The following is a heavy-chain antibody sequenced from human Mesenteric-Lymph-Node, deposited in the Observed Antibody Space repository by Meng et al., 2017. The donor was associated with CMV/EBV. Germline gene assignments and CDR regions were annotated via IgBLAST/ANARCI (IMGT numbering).Heavy chain of an antibody. Sequence: SCAASGFTFSSYEMNWVRQAPGKGLEWVSYISSSSSTIYYADSVKGRFTISRDNAKNSLYLQMNSLRAEDTAVYYCARDKNLYYYYGMDVWGQGTTVTVSS. CDR3: ARDKNLYYYYGMDV. CDR1: GFTFSSYE. J-gene: IGHJ6*02. CDR2: ISSSSSTI. D-gene: IGHD1-14*01. V-gene: IGHV3-48*03.